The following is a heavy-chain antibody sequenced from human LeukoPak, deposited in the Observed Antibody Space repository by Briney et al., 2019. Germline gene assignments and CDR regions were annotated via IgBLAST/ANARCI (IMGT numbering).Heavy chain of an antibody. CDR3: AKENYGDSTGGRFQH. D-gene: IGHD4-17*01. Sequence: GGSLRLSCAASGFTFSSYGMRWVRQAPGKGLEWVSAISGSGGSTYYADSVKGRFTISRVNSKNTLYLQMNSLRAEDTAVYYCAKENYGDSTGGRFQHWGQGTLVTVSS. J-gene: IGHJ1*01. CDR1: GFTFSSYG. CDR2: ISGSGGST. V-gene: IGHV3-23*01.